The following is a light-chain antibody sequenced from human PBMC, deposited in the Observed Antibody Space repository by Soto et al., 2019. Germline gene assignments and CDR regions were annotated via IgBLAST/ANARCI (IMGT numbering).Light chain of an antibody. CDR2: LGS. CDR1: QSLLHSNGYNY. J-gene: IGKJ4*01. V-gene: IGKV2-28*01. CDR3: MQALQTRIT. Sequence: DIVMTQSPLSLPVTPGEPASISCRSSQSLLHSNGYNYLDWYLQKPGQSPQLLIYLGSNRASGVPDRFSGGGSGTDFTLKISRVEAEDVGVYYCMQALQTRITFGGGTKVEIK.